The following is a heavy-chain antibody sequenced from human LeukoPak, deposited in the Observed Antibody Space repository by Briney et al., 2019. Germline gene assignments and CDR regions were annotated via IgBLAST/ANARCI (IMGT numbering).Heavy chain of an antibody. Sequence: PSETLSLPCNVSSYLISSGYYWGWLRQPPGKGLEWIGSVYHSGKTYYNPSLENRVTISVDSSKNQFSLRLSSVTAADTAVYYCAKRGGGSNYYYYYMDVWGKGTTVTISS. CDR1: SYLISSGYY. V-gene: IGHV4-38-2*02. CDR3: AKRGGGSNYYYYYMDV. J-gene: IGHJ6*03. CDR2: VYHSGKT. D-gene: IGHD3-10*01.